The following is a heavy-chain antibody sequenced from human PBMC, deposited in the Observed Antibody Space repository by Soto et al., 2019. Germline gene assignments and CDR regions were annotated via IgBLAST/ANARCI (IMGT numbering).Heavy chain of an antibody. V-gene: IGHV1-18*01. CDR1: GYTFSSYG. CDR3: ARDFYQSSGYCDY. CDR2: ISAYSGNT. D-gene: IGHD3-22*01. J-gene: IGHJ4*02. Sequence: QVQLVQSGAEVKKPGASVKVSCKAYGYTFSSYGLSWVRQAPAQGLEWMGWISAYSGNTVYTQRFKGRLTMATDTSTGTAYMELRSLRYDDTAVCYCARDFYQSSGYCDYWGQGTLVTVSS.